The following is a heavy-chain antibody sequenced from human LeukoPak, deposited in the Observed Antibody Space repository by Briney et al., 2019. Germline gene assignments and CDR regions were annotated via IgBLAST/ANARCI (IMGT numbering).Heavy chain of an antibody. CDR1: GFTFSSHP. CDR2: ISSNGDNT. V-gene: IGHV3-64*01. CDR3: AREVLGSNDY. Sequence: GGTLRLSCAASGFTFSSHPMPWVRQAAGKGLEYVSAISSNGDNTYYANSVKGRFTISRDNSKNTLYLQMGSLRVEDMAVYYCAREVLGSNDYWGQGTLVTVSS. J-gene: IGHJ4*02. D-gene: IGHD2-8*02.